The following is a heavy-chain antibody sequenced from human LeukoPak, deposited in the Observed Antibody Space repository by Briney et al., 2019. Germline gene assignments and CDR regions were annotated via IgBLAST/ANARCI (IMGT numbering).Heavy chain of an antibody. Sequence: GGSLRLSCAASGFTFSSYAMHWVRQAPGKGLEYVSAISSNGGSTYYANSVKGRFTISRDNSKNTLYLQMGSLRAEDMAVYYCARGSIVGATGDYWGQGTLVTVSS. V-gene: IGHV3-64*01. J-gene: IGHJ4*02. CDR3: ARGSIVGATGDY. D-gene: IGHD1-26*01. CDR2: ISSNGGST. CDR1: GFTFSSYA.